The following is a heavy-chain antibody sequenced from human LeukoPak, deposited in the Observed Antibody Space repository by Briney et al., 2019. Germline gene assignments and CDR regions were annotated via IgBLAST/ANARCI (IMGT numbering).Heavy chain of an antibody. CDR2: IGTAGDT. Sequence: GGSLRLSCAASGFTFSSYDMHWVRQATGKGLEWVSSIGTAGDTYYPGSVEGRFTISRENAKNSLYLQMNSLRAGDTAVYYCARGHITMVRGVIDNWFDPWGQGTLVTVSS. CDR1: GFTFSSYD. V-gene: IGHV3-13*01. CDR3: ARGHITMVRGVIDNWFDP. D-gene: IGHD3-10*01. J-gene: IGHJ5*02.